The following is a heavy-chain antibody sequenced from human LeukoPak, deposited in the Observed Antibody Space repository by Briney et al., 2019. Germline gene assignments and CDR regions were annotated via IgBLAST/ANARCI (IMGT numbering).Heavy chain of an antibody. CDR1: GGSISSYY. V-gene: IGHV4-4*07. J-gene: IGHJ4*02. CDR3: ARGRRSSSWSPSDY. CDR2: IYTSGST. Sequence: SETLSLTCTVSGGSISSYYWSWIRQPAGKGLEWIGRIYTSGSTNYNPSLKSRVTMSVDTSKNQFSLKLSSVTAADTAVYYCARGRRSSSWSPSDYWGQGTLVTVSS. D-gene: IGHD6-13*01.